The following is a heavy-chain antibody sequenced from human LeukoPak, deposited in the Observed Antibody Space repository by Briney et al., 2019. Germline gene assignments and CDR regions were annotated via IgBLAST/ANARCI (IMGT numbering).Heavy chain of an antibody. Sequence: KAGGPLRLSCAASGFTFSSYAMSWVRQAPGKGLEWVSSISSSSSYIYFADSVKGRFTISRDNAKNSLFLQMNSLRAEDTAVYYCARDGPVLMVYSRGMDVWGQGTTVTVSS. CDR3: ARDGPVLMVYSRGMDV. CDR2: ISSSSSYI. J-gene: IGHJ6*02. CDR1: GFTFSSYA. V-gene: IGHV3-21*01. D-gene: IGHD2-8*01.